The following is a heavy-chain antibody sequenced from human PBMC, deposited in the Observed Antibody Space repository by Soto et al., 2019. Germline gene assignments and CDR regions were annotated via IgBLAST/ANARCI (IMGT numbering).Heavy chain of an antibody. Sequence: QVQLVQSGAEVKKPGASVKVSCKASGYTFTSYDINWVRQATGQGLEWMGWMNPNSGNTGYAQKFQGRVTMTRNTCITTAYMELSSRRSEDTAVYYCACGVAAAIELYDYWGQGTLVTVSS. CDR3: ACGVAAAIELYDY. J-gene: IGHJ4*02. CDR2: MNPNSGNT. D-gene: IGHD2-2*01. V-gene: IGHV1-8*01. CDR1: GYTFTSYD.